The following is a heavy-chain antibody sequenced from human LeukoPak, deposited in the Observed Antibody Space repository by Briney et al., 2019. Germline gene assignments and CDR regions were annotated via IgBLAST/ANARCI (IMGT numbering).Heavy chain of an antibody. CDR2: VSSSSSYL. D-gene: IGHD6-6*01. CDR1: GFIYRNYA. Sequence: GGSLRLSCGASGFIYRNYARSWVRQAPGEGLEWVSSVSSSSSYLYYADSVKGRFTISRDNAKNSLYLQMNSLRAEDTAVYYCARRDSTNVGSSSDYWGQGTLVTVSS. V-gene: IGHV3-21*01. J-gene: IGHJ4*02. CDR3: ARRDSTNVGSSSDY.